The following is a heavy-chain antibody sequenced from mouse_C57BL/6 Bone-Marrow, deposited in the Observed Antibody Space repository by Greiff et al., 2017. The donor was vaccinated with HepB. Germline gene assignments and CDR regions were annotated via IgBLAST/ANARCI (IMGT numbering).Heavy chain of an antibody. J-gene: IGHJ2*01. D-gene: IGHD3-1*01. Sequence: QVQLQQSGAELVKPGASVKISCKASGYAFSSYWMNWVKQRPGKGLEWIGQIYPGDGDTNYNGKFKGKATLTADKSSSTAYMQLSSLTAEDSAVYFCARRGLLLYYVDYWGQGTTLTVSS. V-gene: IGHV1-80*01. CDR3: ARRGLLLYYVDY. CDR1: GYAFSSYW. CDR2: IYPGDGDT.